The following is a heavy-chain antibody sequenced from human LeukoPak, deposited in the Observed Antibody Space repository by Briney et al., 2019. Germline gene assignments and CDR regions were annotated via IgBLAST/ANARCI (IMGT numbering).Heavy chain of an antibody. CDR1: GYTFTSYD. CDR2: MNPNTDNT. CDR3: ARGPLVRLPSSFDP. J-gene: IGHJ5*02. D-gene: IGHD3-16*02. Sequence: ASVKVSCKASGYTFTSYDINWVRQATGQGLEWMGWMNPNTDNTGSAQRFQGRVTMTRDTSKSTAYMELSSLRSEDTAVYYCARGPLVRLPSSFDPWGQGTLVTVSS. V-gene: IGHV1-8*01.